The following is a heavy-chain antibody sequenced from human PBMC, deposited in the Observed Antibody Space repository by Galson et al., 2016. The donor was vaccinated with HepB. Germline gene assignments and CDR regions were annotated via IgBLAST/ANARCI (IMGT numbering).Heavy chain of an antibody. D-gene: IGHD3-10*01. CDR3: SREMTGSYFD. CDR1: GFTFNAHW. J-gene: IGHJ4*02. V-gene: IGHV3-7*01. Sequence: SLRLSCAASGFTFNAHWMNWVRQAPGKGLEWVANIRGDGIVSYYAESVRGRFTISRDNAKNSLYLQRNGLRVDETAVYYCSREMTGSYFDWGQGTLGTVSS. CDR2: IRGDGIVS.